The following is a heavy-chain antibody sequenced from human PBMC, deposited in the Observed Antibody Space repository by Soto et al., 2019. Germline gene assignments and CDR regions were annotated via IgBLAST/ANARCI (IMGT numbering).Heavy chain of an antibody. V-gene: IGHV4-4*07. CDR3: ARDRGDYGSADY. J-gene: IGHJ4*02. Sequence: SETLSLTCTVSGGSIDSYYWSWIRQSAGKGLEWIGRIYSSGSTNYNPSLNSRVTMSVDTSKNQFSLRLSSVTAADTAVYYCARDRGDYGSADYSAQGTLVPVSS. CDR2: IYSSGST. D-gene: IGHD3-10*01. CDR1: GGSIDSYY.